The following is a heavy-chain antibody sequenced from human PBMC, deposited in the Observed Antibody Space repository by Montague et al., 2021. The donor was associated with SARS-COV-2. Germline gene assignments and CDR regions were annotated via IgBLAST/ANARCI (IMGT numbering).Heavy chain of an antibody. CDR1: GFTFSNYH. CDR3: ARDSGITGADDY. D-gene: IGHD1-14*01. CDR2: ISRDSAET. V-gene: IGHV3-48*02. J-gene: IGHJ4*02. Sequence: SLRLSCAASGFTFSNYHMTWVRQAPGKGLQWVSYISRDSAETYYAESVKGRFTISRDNDRSALYLQMNTLRNEDTAMYYCARDSGITGADDYWGQGTLVVVSS.